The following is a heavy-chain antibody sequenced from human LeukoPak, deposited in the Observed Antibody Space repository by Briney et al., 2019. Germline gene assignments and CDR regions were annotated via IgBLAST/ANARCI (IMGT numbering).Heavy chain of an antibody. V-gene: IGHV3-23*01. J-gene: IGHJ5*02. Sequence: PGGSLRLSCAASGFTFSSYAMSWVRQAPGKGLEWVSAISGSGGSTYYADSVKGRFTISRDNSKNTLYLQMNSLRAKDTAVYYCAKDPAVAGSFLNWFDPWGQGTLVTVSS. CDR3: AKDPAVAGSFLNWFDP. D-gene: IGHD6-19*01. CDR1: GFTFSSYA. CDR2: ISGSGGST.